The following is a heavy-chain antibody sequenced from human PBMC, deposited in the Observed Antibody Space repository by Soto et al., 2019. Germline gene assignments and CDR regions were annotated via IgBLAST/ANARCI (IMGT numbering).Heavy chain of an antibody. CDR3: ARSGAADSFDY. V-gene: IGHV3-21*01. CDR2: IRSISSYV. J-gene: IGHJ4*02. CDR1: GFTFSNYD. D-gene: IGHD6-13*01. Sequence: EVQLVESGGGLVKPGGSLRLSCAASGFTFSNYDMNWVRQAPGKGLEWVSSIRSISSYVYHADSVKGRFTTSRDNARKSLSLQMNSLRAEDTAVYYCARSGAADSFDYWGQGTLVTVSS.